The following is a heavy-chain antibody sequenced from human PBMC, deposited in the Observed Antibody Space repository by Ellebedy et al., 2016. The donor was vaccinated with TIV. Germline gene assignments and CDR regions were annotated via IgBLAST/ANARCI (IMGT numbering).Heavy chain of an antibody. CDR1: DDSISSPY. CDR2: ILNDGST. J-gene: IGHJ4*02. V-gene: IGHV4-59*11. D-gene: IGHD5-24*01. Sequence: MPSETLSLTCTVSDDSISSPYCSWTRQLPGKGLEWIGYILNDGSTRYNPSLKSRVTISVDTSKKLFSLKLNSVTAADTVVYYCVRGRDAYKTGYWGQGTLVSVS. CDR3: VRGRDAYKTGY.